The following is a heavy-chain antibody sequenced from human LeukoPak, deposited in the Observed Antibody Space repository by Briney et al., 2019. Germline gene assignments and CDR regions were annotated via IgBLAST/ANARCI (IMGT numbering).Heavy chain of an antibody. Sequence: PSETLSLTCTVSGGSISSSSYYWGWIRQSPGKGLEWIGSIYYSGSTYYNPSLKSRVTISVDTSKNQFSLKLSSVTAADTAVYYCARGKTTVYCGGDCYAFDYWGQGSLVTVSS. J-gene: IGHJ4*02. D-gene: IGHD2-21*02. CDR3: ARGKTTVYCGGDCYAFDY. CDR1: GGSISSSSYY. CDR2: IYYSGST. V-gene: IGHV4-39*07.